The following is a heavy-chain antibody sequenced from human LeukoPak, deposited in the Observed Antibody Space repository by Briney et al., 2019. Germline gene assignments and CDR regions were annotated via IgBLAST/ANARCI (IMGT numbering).Heavy chain of an antibody. Sequence: SVKVSCKASGGTFSSYAISWVRQAPGQGLEWMGGIIPIFGTANYAQKFQGRVTITADESTSTAYMELSSLRSEDTAVYYCARDLNRLDTGYFDYWDQGTLVTVSS. CDR3: ARDLNRLDTGYFDY. CDR1: GGTFSSYA. CDR2: IIPIFGTA. D-gene: IGHD5-18*01. V-gene: IGHV1-69*13. J-gene: IGHJ4*01.